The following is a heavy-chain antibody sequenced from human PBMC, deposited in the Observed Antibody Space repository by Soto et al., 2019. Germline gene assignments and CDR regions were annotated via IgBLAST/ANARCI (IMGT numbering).Heavy chain of an antibody. Sequence: QVQLVESGGGVVQPRRSLRLSCAASGFTFSSYGMHWVRQAPGKGLEWVAVISYDGSNKYYADSVKGRFTISRDNSKNTLYLQMNSLRAEDTAVYYCAKDPNLAVAGGLFFDYWGQGTLVTVSS. J-gene: IGHJ4*02. CDR3: AKDPNLAVAGGLFFDY. D-gene: IGHD6-19*01. CDR1: GFTFSSYG. CDR2: ISYDGSNK. V-gene: IGHV3-30*18.